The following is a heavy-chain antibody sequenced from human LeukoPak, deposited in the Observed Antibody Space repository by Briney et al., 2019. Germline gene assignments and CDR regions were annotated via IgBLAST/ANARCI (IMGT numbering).Heavy chain of an antibody. Sequence: GGSPRLSCAASGFTFSDYYMSWIRQAPGKGLEWVSYISSSGSTIYYADSVKGRFTISRDNAKNSLYLQMNSLRAEDTAVYYCARTDSSGLFDYWGQGTLVTVSS. D-gene: IGHD3-22*01. V-gene: IGHV3-11*01. J-gene: IGHJ4*02. CDR1: GFTFSDYY. CDR2: ISSSGSTI. CDR3: ARTDSSGLFDY.